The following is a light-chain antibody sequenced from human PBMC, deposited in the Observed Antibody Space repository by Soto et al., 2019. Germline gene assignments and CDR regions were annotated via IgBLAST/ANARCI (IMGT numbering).Light chain of an antibody. J-gene: IGKJ4*01. V-gene: IGKV1-9*01. CDR1: QGISSY. CDR3: QQLNSYPLT. Sequence: DIQLTQSPSFLSASVGDRVTITCRASQGISSYLAWYQQKPGKAPKLLIYAASTLQSGVPSRFSGSGSGTEFTLPISSLHPEYFATYYCQQLNSYPLTFVGGTKVEIK. CDR2: AAS.